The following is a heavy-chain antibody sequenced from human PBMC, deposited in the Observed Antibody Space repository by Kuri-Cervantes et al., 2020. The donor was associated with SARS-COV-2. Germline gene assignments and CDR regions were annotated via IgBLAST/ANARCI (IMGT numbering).Heavy chain of an antibody. CDR2: INHSGST. Sequence: GSLRLSCAVQGGSFSGYYWSWIRQPPGKGLEWIGEINHSGSTNYTPSRKSRVTLSVDTSKNQFSLKLSSVTAADTAVYYCARGPSPGYCSSTSCYPREYYFDYWGQGTLVTVSS. V-gene: IGHV4-34*01. J-gene: IGHJ4*02. CDR3: ARGPSPGYCSSTSCYPREYYFDY. CDR1: GGSFSGYY. D-gene: IGHD2-2*01.